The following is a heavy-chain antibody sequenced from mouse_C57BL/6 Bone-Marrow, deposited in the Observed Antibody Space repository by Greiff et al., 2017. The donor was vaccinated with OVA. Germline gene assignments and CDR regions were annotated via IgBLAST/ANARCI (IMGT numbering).Heavy chain of an antibody. CDR3: ARADYYGPWYFDV. V-gene: IGHV3-6*01. Sequence: EVQLQESGPGLVKPSQSLSLTCSVTGYSITSGYYWNWIRQFPGNKLEWMGYISYDGSNNYNPSLKNRISITRDTSKNQFFLKLNSVTTEDTATYYCARADYYGPWYFDVWGTGTTVTVSS. CDR1: GYSITSGYY. D-gene: IGHD1-1*01. CDR2: ISYDGSN. J-gene: IGHJ1*03.